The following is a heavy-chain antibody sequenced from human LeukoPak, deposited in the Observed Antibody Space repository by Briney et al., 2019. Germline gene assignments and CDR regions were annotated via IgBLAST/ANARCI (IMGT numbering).Heavy chain of an antibody. CDR3: ARGSQRWLQYWYFDL. J-gene: IGHJ2*01. Sequence: SETLSLTCAVYGGSFSGYYWSWIRQPPGKGLEWIGYIYYSGSTNYNPSLKSRVTISVDTSKNQFSLKLSSVTAADTAVYYCARGSQRWLQYWYFDLWGRGTLVTVSS. CDR2: IYYSGST. V-gene: IGHV4-59*01. D-gene: IGHD5-24*01. CDR1: GGSFSGYY.